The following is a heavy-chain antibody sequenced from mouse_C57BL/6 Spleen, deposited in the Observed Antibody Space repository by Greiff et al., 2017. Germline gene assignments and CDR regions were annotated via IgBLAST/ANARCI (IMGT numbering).Heavy chain of an antibody. J-gene: IGHJ2*01. D-gene: IGHD2-10*01. CDR1: GYTFTSYW. V-gene: IGHV1-53*01. CDR2: INPSNGGT. Sequence: QVQLKQPGTELVKPGASVKLSCKASGYTFTSYWMHWVKQRPGQGLEWIGNINPSNGGTNYNEKFKSKATLTVDKSSSTAYMQLSSLTSEGSAVYYCARSFPYSGKSSGDFDYWGQGTTLTVSS. CDR3: ARSFPYSGKSSGDFDY.